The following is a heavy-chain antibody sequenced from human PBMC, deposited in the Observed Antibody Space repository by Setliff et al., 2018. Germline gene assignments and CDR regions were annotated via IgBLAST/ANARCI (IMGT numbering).Heavy chain of an antibody. CDR1: GGSISRSSYY. CDR2: IYHTGTT. V-gene: IGHV4-39*07. D-gene: IGHD3-16*01. Sequence: SETLSLTCTVSGGSISRSSYYWGWIRQPPGKGLEWIGSIYHTGTTYYNPSLKCRVTISVDTSKNQFSLRLSSVTAADTAVYFCARDYGPNDYWGQGSLVTVSS. J-gene: IGHJ4*02. CDR3: ARDYGPNDY.